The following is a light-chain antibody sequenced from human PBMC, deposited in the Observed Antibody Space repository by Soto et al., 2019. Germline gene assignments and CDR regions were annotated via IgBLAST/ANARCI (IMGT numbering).Light chain of an antibody. CDR3: SSYTSSSTLDV. J-gene: IGLJ1*01. Sequence: QSALTQPASVSXSPGQSITIXCTGTSSDVGGYNYVSWYQQHPGKAPKLMIFDVSNRPSGVSNRFSGSKSGNTASLTISGLQAEDEADYYCSSYTSSSTLDVFGTGTKLTVL. CDR1: SSDVGGYNY. V-gene: IGLV2-14*01. CDR2: DVS.